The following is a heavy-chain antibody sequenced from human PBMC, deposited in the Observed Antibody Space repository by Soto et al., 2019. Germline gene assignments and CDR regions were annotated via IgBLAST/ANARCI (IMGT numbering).Heavy chain of an antibody. CDR3: AHGWMGATPFDY. CDR2: IYWNDDK. D-gene: IGHD1-26*01. J-gene: IGHJ4*02. Sequence: SGPTLVNPTQTLTLTCTFSGFSLSTSGVGVGWIRQPPGKALEWLALIYWNDDKRYSPSLKSRLTITKDTSKNQVVLTMTNMDPVDTATYYCAHGWMGATPFDYWGQGTLGTSPQ. CDR1: GFSLSTSGVG. V-gene: IGHV2-5*01.